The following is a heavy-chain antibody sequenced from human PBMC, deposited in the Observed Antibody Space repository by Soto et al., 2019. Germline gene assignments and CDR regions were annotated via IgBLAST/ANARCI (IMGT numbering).Heavy chain of an antibody. V-gene: IGHV4-34*01. J-gene: IGHJ4*02. D-gene: IGHD4-17*01. CDR1: GGSFSGYY. Sequence: QSLTCAVYGGSFSGYYWSWIRQPPGKGLEWIGEINHSGSTNYNPSLKSRVTISVDTSKNQFSLKLSSVTAADTAVYYCARGVKLRWKLRDIWFDYWGQGTLVTVSS. CDR3: ARGVKLRWKLRDIWFDY. CDR2: INHSGST.